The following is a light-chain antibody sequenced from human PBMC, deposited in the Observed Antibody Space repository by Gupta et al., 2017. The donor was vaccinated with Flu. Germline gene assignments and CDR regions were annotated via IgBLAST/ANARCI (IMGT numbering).Light chain of an antibody. CDR3: GTWDTSLGAYV. V-gene: IGLV1-51*01. CDR2: DNN. J-gene: IGLJ1*01. Sequence: QSLLTQPPSMYAAPGHKVTISCSGTSSNIGNNYVSWYQPVPGTAPKILIYDNNKRPSGIPDRFSGSQSGTSATLDITGLQTGDEADYYCGTWDTSLGAYVFATGTKVTV. CDR1: SSNIGNNY.